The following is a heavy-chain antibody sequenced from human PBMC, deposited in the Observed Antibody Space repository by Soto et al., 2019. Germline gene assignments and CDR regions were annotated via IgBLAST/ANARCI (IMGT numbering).Heavy chain of an antibody. V-gene: IGHV3-33*01. J-gene: IGHJ6*02. CDR3: ARTHSSSWYYYYVLDF. CDR1: GFTFSSYG. D-gene: IGHD6-13*01. CDR2: IWYDGSNK. Sequence: GGSLRLSCAASGFTFSSYGMHWVRQAPGKGLEWVAVIWYDGSNKYYADSVKGRFTISRDNSKNTLYLQMNSLRAEDTAVYYCARTHSSSWYYYYVLDFSAQGSSVIGSS.